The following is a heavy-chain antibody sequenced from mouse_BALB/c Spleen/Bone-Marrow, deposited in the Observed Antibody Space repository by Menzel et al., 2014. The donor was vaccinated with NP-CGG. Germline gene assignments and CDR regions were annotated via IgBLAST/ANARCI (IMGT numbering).Heavy chain of an antibody. CDR3: ARDKGRVFFDY. V-gene: IGHV7-3*02. J-gene: IGHJ2*01. CDR2: IRNKANGYTT. Sequence: EVQGVESGGGLVQPGGSLRLSCATSGFTFTDYYMNWVRQPPGKALEWLGFIRNKANGYTTEYSASVKGRFTISRDNSQNILYLQMNTLRVDDSATYYCARDKGRVFFDYWGQGTTLTVSS. CDR1: GFTFTDYY.